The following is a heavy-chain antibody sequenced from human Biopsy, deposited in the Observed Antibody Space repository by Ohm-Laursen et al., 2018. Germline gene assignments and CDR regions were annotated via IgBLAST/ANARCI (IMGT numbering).Heavy chain of an antibody. V-gene: IGHV1-8*01. CDR1: GYTFTSYD. D-gene: IGHD1-7*01. Sequence: ASVKVSCKASGYTFTSYDITWVRQASGQGPEWIGWLNPVSGNSNFGQKFRGRVTVTIDTSISTAYMELSGLTSDDTATYYCGRAVRNQLLTDPWGQGTLVTVTS. CDR2: LNPVSGNS. CDR3: GRAVRNQLLTDP. J-gene: IGHJ5*02.